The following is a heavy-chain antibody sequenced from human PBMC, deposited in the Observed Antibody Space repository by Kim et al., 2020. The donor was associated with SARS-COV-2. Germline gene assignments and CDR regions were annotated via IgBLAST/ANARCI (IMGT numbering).Heavy chain of an antibody. Sequence: NYNPALESRVTISVDTSKNQFSLKLSSVTAADTAVYYCARATTTPWYFDYWGQGTLVTVSS. D-gene: IGHD1-26*01. J-gene: IGHJ4*02. CDR3: ARATTTPWYFDY. V-gene: IGHV4-59*01.